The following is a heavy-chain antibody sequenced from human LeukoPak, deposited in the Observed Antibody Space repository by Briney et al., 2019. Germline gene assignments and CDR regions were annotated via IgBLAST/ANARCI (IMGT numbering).Heavy chain of an antibody. CDR2: IYYSGST. CDR3: ARPEDNSSWGIFDY. V-gene: IGHV4-39*01. D-gene: IGHD6-13*01. J-gene: IGHJ4*02. CDR1: GGSISSSSYY. Sequence: PSETLSLTCTVSGGSISSSSYYWGWIRQPPGKGLEWIGSIYYSGSTYYNPSLKSRVTISVDTSKNQFSLKLSSVTAADTAVYYCARPEDNSSWGIFDYWGQGTLVTVSS.